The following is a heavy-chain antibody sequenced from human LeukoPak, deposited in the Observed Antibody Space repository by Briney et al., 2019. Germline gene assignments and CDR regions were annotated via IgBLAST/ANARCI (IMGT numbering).Heavy chain of an antibody. V-gene: IGHV3-7*01. Sequence: GGSLRLSCAASGFTFSSYWMSWVRQAPGKGLEWVANIKQDGSEKYYVDSVKGRFTISRDNAKNSLYLQMNSLRAEDTAVYYCARDMSWIVTTGILYYYYMDVWGKGTTVTVSS. CDR2: IKQDGSEK. CDR3: ARDMSWIVTTGILYYYYMDV. CDR1: GFTFSSYW. D-gene: IGHD5-12*01. J-gene: IGHJ6*03.